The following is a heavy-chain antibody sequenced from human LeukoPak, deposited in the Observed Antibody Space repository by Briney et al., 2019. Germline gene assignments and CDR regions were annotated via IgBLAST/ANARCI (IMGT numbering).Heavy chain of an antibody. V-gene: IGHV3-7*04. CDR2: IRQDGSEK. D-gene: IGHD1-1*01. J-gene: IGHJ4*02. CDR3: ARASQLGFYFDD. CDR1: GFTFGNYA. Sequence: GGSLRLSCAGSGFTFGNYAMSWVRQAPGKGLEWVANIRQDGSEKYYVDSVKGRFTISRDNAKNSLYLQMNSLRAEDTAVYYCARASQLGFYFDDWGQGTLVTVSS.